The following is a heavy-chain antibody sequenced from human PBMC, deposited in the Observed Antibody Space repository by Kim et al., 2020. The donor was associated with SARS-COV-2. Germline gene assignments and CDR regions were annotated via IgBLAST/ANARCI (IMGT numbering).Heavy chain of an antibody. CDR3: ARDRPHYGSGRWWYYYYGMDV. Sequence: ASVKVSCKASGYTFTSYYMHWVRQAPGQGLEWMGIINPSGGSTSYAQKFQGRVTMTRDTSTSTVYMELSSLRSEDTAVYYCARDRPHYGSGRWWYYYYGMDVWGQGTTVTVSS. J-gene: IGHJ6*02. V-gene: IGHV1-46*01. D-gene: IGHD3-10*01. CDR2: INPSGGST. CDR1: GYTFTSYY.